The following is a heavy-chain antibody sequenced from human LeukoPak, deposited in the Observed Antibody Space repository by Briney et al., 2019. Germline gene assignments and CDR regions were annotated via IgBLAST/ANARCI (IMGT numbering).Heavy chain of an antibody. V-gene: IGHV4-34*01. D-gene: IGHD6-13*01. CDR3: ARGVAAAGTRRFDP. CDR2: INHSGST. Sequence: KPSETLSLTCAVYGGSFSGYYWSWIRQPPGKGLEWIGEINHSGSTNYNPSLKSRVTISVDTSKNQFSLKLSSVTAADTAVYYCARGVAAAGTRRFDPWGQGTLVTVSS. CDR1: GGSFSGYY. J-gene: IGHJ5*02.